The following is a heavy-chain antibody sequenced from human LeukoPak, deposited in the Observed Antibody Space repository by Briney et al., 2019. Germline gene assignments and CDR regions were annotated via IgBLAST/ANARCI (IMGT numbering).Heavy chain of an antibody. J-gene: IGHJ5*02. CDR2: IYHSGST. CDR1: GGSISSGGYS. V-gene: IGHV4-30-2*01. CDR3: ARGRLHYSGGSCYSCWFDP. D-gene: IGHD2-15*01. Sequence: SETLSLTCAVSGGSISSGGYSWSWIRQPPGKGLEWIGYIYHSGSTYYNPSLKSRVTISVDRSKNQFSLKLSSVTAADTAVYYCARGRLHYSGGSCYSCWFDPWGQGTLVTVSS.